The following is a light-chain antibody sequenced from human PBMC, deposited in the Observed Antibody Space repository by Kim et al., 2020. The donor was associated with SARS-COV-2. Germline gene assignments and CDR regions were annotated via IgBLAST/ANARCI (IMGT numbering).Light chain of an antibody. J-gene: IGLJ2*01. CDR3: QSADSSGTYEV. CDR2: KDS. Sequence: SYELTQPPSVSVSPGQTARITCSGDALQKQYAFWYQQKPGQAPVLVIYKDSERPSGIPERFSGSSSGTTVTLTISGVQAEDEADYYCQSADSSGTYEVFGGGTKLTVL. CDR1: ALQKQY. V-gene: IGLV3-25*03.